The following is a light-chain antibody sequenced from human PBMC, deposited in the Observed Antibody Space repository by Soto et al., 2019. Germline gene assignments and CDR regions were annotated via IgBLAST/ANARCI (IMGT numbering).Light chain of an antibody. J-gene: IGLJ1*01. CDR1: SSDIGGYYY. V-gene: IGLV2-14*01. CDR3: TSYSSSDIFYV. Sequence: QSALTPPASVSGSPGQSITISCTGTSSDIGGYYYVSWYQHHPGKAPKLLIYQVTNRPSRVSNRFSGSKSGNTASLTISGLQADDEADYYCTSYSSSDIFYVFGTGTKVTVL. CDR2: QVT.